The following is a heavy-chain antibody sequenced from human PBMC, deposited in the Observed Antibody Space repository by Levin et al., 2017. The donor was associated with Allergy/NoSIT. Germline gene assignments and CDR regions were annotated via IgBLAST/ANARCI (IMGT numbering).Heavy chain of an antibody. V-gene: IGHV3-48*01. D-gene: IGHD1-1*01. CDR2: ISSSSSTI. CDR1: GFTFSSYS. Sequence: GGSLRLSCAASGFTFSSYSMNWVRQAPGKGLEWVSYISSSSSTIYYADSVKGRFTISRDNAKNSLYLQMNSLRAEDTAVYYCARDLVENYYYYYGMDVWGQGTTVTVSS. J-gene: IGHJ6*02. CDR3: ARDLVENYYYYYGMDV.